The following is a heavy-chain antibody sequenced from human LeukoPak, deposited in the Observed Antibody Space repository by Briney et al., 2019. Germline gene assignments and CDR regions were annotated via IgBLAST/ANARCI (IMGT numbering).Heavy chain of an antibody. V-gene: IGHV3-30*18. CDR2: ISYDGSNK. Sequence: GGSLRLSCAASGFTFSSYGMHWVRQAPGKGLEWVAVISYDGSNKYYADSVKGRFTISRDNSKNTLYLQMNSLRAEDTAVYYCAKDLLQLWLPGHYYYGMGVWGQGTTVTVSS. CDR3: AKDLLQLWLPGHYYYGMGV. J-gene: IGHJ6*02. D-gene: IGHD5-18*01. CDR1: GFTFSSYG.